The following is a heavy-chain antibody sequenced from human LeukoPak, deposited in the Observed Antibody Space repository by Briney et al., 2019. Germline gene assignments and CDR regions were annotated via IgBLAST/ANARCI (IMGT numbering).Heavy chain of an antibody. CDR3: ASLPSNDAFDI. J-gene: IGHJ3*02. CDR1: GFTFSTYAMT. V-gene: IGHV4-59*05. CDR2: IYYSGIT. Sequence: PGGSLKLSCAASGFTFSTYAMTWVRQAPGKGLEWIASIYYSGITYYNPSLKSRVTISVDTPKNQFSLKLNSVTAADTAVYYCASLPSNDAFDIWGRGTMVTVSS.